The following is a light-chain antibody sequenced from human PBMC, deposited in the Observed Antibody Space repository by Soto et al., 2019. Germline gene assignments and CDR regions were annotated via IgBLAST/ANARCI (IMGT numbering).Light chain of an antibody. Sequence: SYELTQPPSVSVAPGQKARITCGGNRIGSKSVQWYEQKAGQAPVLVDYDDSDRPSGIPGRFSGSKSGNTATLTISDVGAGDDADYYCQVWDSSRDHYVFGPGTKLTVL. CDR3: QVWDSSRDHYV. V-gene: IGLV3-21*02. CDR2: DDS. CDR1: RIGSKS. J-gene: IGLJ1*01.